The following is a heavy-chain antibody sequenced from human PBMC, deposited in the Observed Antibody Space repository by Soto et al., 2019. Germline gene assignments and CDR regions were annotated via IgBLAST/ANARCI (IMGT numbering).Heavy chain of an antibody. V-gene: IGHV4-34*01. CDR2: INHSGST. D-gene: IGHD6-19*01. J-gene: IGHJ6*02. CDR1: GGSFSGYY. CDR3: ARGVRIGSGWAYYYYYYGMDV. Sequence: SETLSLTCAVYGGSFSGYYWSWIRQPPGKGLEWIGEINHSGSTNYNPSLKSRVTISVDTSKNQFSLKLSSVTAADTAVYYCARGVRIGSGWAYYYYYYGMDVWGQGTTVTV.